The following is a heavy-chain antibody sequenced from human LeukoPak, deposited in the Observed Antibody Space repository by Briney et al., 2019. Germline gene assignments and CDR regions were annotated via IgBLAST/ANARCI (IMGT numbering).Heavy chain of an antibody. CDR1: GFSVTSNH. D-gene: IGHD3-9*01. V-gene: IGHV3-66*01. CDR3: ARDVDYYDILSGYYQHFGMDV. CDR2: IYTGGTT. J-gene: IGHJ6*02. Sequence: GGSLRLSCAASGFSVTSNHMNWVRQAPGKGLEWVSIIYTGGTTHYADSLNDRFTISRDDSINTLYLQMNSLRAEDTAVYYCARDVDYYDILSGYYQHFGMDVWGQGTTVTVSS.